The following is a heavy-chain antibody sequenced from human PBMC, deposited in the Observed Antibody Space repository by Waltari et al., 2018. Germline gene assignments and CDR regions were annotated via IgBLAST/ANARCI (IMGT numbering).Heavy chain of an antibody. CDR1: GYTFTGYY. J-gene: IGHJ1*01. CDR2: INPNSGVT. Sequence: QVQLVQSGAEVKKPGASMKVSCKASGYTFTGYYIHWVRQAPGQGLGWVGRINPNSGVTNYAQRFQGRVTMTRDTSITTAYVELRRLRSDDTAVYYCARDDNYFDSTGYYEVEYFQHWGQGTLVTVSS. CDR3: ARDDNYFDSTGYYEVEYFQH. V-gene: IGHV1-2*06. D-gene: IGHD3-22*01.